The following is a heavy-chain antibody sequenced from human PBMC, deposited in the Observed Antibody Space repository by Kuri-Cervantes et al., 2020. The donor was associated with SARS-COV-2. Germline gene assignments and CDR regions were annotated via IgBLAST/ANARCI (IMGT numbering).Heavy chain of an antibody. Sequence: ETLSLTCAASGFTFDDYTMHWVRQAPGKGLEWVSLITWSGDSTYYADSVRGRFTISRDNAKSSLFLQMNSLRVEDTAVYYCARNSRSSGSEFDYWGQGTLVTDSS. CDR2: ITWSGDST. D-gene: IGHD3-10*01. J-gene: IGHJ4*02. CDR3: ARNSRSSGSEFDY. V-gene: IGHV3-43*01. CDR1: GFTFDDYT.